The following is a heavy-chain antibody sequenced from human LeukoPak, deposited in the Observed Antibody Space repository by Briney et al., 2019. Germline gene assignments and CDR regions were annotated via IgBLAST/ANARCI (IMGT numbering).Heavy chain of an antibody. CDR2: ISYDGSNK. Sequence: GRSLRLSCAASGFTFSSYDMHWVRQAPGKGLEWVAVISYDGSNKYYADSVKGRFTISRDNSKNTLYLQMNSLRAEDTAVYYCARAKYDFWSGYYTGIGSYWGQGTLVTVSS. D-gene: IGHD3-3*01. CDR1: GFTFSSYD. J-gene: IGHJ4*02. CDR3: ARAKYDFWSGYYTGIGSY. V-gene: IGHV3-30-3*01.